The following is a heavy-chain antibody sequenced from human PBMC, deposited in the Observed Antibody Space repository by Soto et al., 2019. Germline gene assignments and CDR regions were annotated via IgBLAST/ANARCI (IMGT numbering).Heavy chain of an antibody. V-gene: IGHV4-4*02. CDR3: ARESYNESSVGDFDL. Sequence: QVQLQESGPGLVKPSGTLSLTCAVSRGSISSSNWWSWVRQSPGKGLEWIGALYHTGITNYSPSLKSRVTMSVDKPKNQFSLILSSVTAAATAVYYCARESYNESSVGDFDLWCRGTLVSVSS. D-gene: IGHD3-22*01. J-gene: IGHJ2*01. CDR2: LYHTGIT. CDR1: RGSISSSNW.